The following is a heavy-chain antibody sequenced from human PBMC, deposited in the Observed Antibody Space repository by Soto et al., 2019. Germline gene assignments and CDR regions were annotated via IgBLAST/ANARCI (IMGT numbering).Heavy chain of an antibody. V-gene: IGHV4-59*01. D-gene: IGHD1-26*01. CDR1: CGSISVYY. CDR2: IYASGSP. Sequence: SETLSLTCTISCGSISVYYWSWIRQSPGQALEWIGYIYASGSPYYNPSLRSRVLISADTSKNQVSLELTSATAADTAVYFCARGVGSSPPRYWGRGTLVTVSS. J-gene: IGHJ4*02. CDR3: ARGVGSSPPRY.